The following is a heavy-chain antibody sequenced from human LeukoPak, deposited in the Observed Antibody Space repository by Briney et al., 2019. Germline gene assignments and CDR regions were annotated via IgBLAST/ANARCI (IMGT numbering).Heavy chain of an antibody. Sequence: HSGGSLRLSCAVSGFTVSSNHMSWVRQAPGKGLEWVSVFYSGGDTHYADSVKGRFTVSRDNPKNTVYLEMNSLRLEDTAVYYYVKAKQTFTGGNFEHRALDPWGQGTLVTVS. CDR2: FYSGGDT. CDR1: GFTVSSNH. D-gene: IGHD3-9*01. CDR3: VKAKQTFTGGNFEHRALDP. V-gene: IGHV3-53*05. J-gene: IGHJ5*02.